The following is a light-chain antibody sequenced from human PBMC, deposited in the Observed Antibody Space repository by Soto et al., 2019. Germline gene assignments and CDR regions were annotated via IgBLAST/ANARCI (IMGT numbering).Light chain of an antibody. CDR2: GNN. CDR3: QSYDSSLSAHVV. J-gene: IGLJ2*01. Sequence: QSVLTQPPSASGTPGQRVTISCTGSSSNIGAGYDVHWYQQLPGTAPKLLIYGNNNRPSGVPDRFSGSKSGTSGSLAITGLQAEDEADYYCQSYDSSLSAHVVFGGGTKLTVL. CDR1: SSNIGAGYD. V-gene: IGLV1-40*01.